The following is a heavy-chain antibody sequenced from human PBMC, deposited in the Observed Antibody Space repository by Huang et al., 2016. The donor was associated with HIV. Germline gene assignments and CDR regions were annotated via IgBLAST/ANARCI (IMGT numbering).Heavy chain of an antibody. CDR1: GDTFRKYA. J-gene: IGHJ4*02. Sequence: QVQLAQSEAEVKTQGSSARVSCRASGDTFRKYAISWVRQAPGQGLEGKGGKIPIYGTPKNARNFQGIITLYGKESTSTVYVELSGVTFQATCVYYWARGVWDSSWDGTDWLLRHFDSWGQGTLVTVSS. CDR3: ARGVWDSSWDGTDWLLRHFDS. D-gene: IGHD2-15*01. V-gene: IGHV1-69*13. CDR2: KIPIYGTP.